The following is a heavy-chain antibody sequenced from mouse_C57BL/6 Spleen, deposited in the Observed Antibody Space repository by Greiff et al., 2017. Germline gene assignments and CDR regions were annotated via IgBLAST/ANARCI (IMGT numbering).Heavy chain of an antibody. CDR3: ARPYYSNSYWYFDV. J-gene: IGHJ1*03. V-gene: IGHV1-55*01. CDR1: GYTFTSYW. D-gene: IGHD2-5*01. CDR2: IYPGSGST. Sequence: QVQLQQPGAELVKPGASVKMSCKASGYTFTSYWITWVKQRPGQGLEWIGDIYPGSGSTNYNEKFKSKATLTVDTSSSTAYMQLSSLTSEDSAVYYCARPYYSNSYWYFDVWGTGTTVTVSS.